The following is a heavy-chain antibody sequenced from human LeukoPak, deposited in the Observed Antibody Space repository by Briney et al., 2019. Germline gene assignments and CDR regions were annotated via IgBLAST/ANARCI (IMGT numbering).Heavy chain of an antibody. CDR2: INHSGST. D-gene: IGHD5-24*01. CDR3: ARAKRWLHHHFDY. V-gene: IGHV4-34*01. J-gene: IGHJ4*02. Sequence: PSETLSLTCTVSGGSISSYYWSWIRQPPGKGLEWIGEINHSGSTNYNPSLKSRVTISVDTSKNQFSLKLSSVTAADTAVYYCARAKRWLHHHFDYWGQGTLVTVSS. CDR1: GGSISSYY.